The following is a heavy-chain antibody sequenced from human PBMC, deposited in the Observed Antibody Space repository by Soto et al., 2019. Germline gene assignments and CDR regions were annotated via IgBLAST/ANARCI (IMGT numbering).Heavy chain of an antibody. CDR3: ARKILGSTSRPNYWYFDL. J-gene: IGHJ2*01. CDR2: ISGGGDAT. CDR1: GFTFINYA. Sequence: EVQLLESGGGLVQPGGSLRLCCAGSGFTFINYAMNWVRQAPGKGLEWVSSISGGGDATFFADSVRGRFTISRDNSKNTVTLQMNSLGVDDTAVYYCARKILGSTSRPNYWYFDLWGRGTLVTVSS. D-gene: IGHD2-2*01. V-gene: IGHV3-23*01.